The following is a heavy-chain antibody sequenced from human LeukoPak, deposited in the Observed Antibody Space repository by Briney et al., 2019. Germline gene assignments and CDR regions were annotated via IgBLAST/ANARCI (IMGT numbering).Heavy chain of an antibody. CDR3: AKDEKCGGDCFQY. D-gene: IGHD2-21*01. CDR1: GFTFSSYG. J-gene: IGHJ4*02. Sequence: GGSLRLSCAASGFTFSSYGIHWVRQAPGKGLEWVAFIRYDGSNKYYADSVKGRFTISRDNSKNTLYLQMNSLRAEDTAVYYCAKDEKCGGDCFQYWGQGTLVAVSS. CDR2: IRYDGSNK. V-gene: IGHV3-30*02.